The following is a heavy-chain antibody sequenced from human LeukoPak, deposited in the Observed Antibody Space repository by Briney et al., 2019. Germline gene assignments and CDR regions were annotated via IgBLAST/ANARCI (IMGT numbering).Heavy chain of an antibody. CDR3: ARDPLIAVAGTRNYYYYGMDV. D-gene: IGHD6-19*01. J-gene: IGHJ6*02. CDR2: ISSSGSTI. Sequence: GSLRLSCAASGFTFSSYSMNWGRQAPGKGLEWVSYISSSGSTIYYADSVKGRFTISRDNAKNSLYLQMNSLRAEDTAVYYCARDPLIAVAGTRNYYYYGMDVWGQGTTVTVSS. V-gene: IGHV3-48*01. CDR1: GFTFSSYS.